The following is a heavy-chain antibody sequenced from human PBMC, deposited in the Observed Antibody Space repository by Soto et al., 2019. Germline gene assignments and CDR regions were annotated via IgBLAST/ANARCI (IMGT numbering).Heavy chain of an antibody. CDR1: GGTSTRYA. J-gene: IGHJ4*02. CDR2: IVPMFGTS. CDR3: NRGSEYDFWSGYL. V-gene: IGHV1-69*06. D-gene: IGHD3-3*01. Sequence: QERLVQSGAEVRKPGSSVKVSCNVTGGTSTRYAINWVRQAPAQGLEWMGGIVPMFGTSKYAQKFQGRVTITADTSTNIAYMELRSLRSEDTAVYYCNRGSEYDFWSGYLWGQGTLVSVSS.